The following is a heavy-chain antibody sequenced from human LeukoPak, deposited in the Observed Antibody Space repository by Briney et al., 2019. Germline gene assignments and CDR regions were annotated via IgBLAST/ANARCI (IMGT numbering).Heavy chain of an antibody. V-gene: IGHV3-48*01. D-gene: IGHD3-9*01. Sequence: PGGSLRLSCAASGFTFSSYSMNWVRQAPGKGLEWVSYISSSSSTIYYADSVKGRFTISRDNAKNSLYLQMNSLRAEDTAVYYCARGGMYYDILTGYAHPNWFDPWGQGTLVTVSS. J-gene: IGHJ5*02. CDR2: ISSSSSTI. CDR3: ARGGMYYDILTGYAHPNWFDP. CDR1: GFTFSSYS.